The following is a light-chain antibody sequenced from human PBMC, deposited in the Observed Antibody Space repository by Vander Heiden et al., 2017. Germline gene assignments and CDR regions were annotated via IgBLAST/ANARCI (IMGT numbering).Light chain of an antibody. CDR2: AAS. Sequence: AIRMTQSPSSLSASTGDRVTITCRASQGISSYLAWYQQKPGKAPKLLIYAASTLQSGVPSRFSGSGSGTDFTLTISCLQSEDFATYYCQQEDSYPITFGHGTKVDIK. CDR3: QQEDSYPIT. CDR1: QGISSY. J-gene: IGKJ3*01. V-gene: IGKV1-8*01.